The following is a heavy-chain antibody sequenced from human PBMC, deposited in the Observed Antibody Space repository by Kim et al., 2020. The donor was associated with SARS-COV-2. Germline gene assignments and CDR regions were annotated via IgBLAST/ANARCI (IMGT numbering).Heavy chain of an antibody. CDR3: TSGPLFDFWSGYYHFDY. V-gene: IGHV3-73*01. J-gene: IGHJ4*02. D-gene: IGHD3-3*01. Sequence: VKGRFTISRDDSKNTAYLQMNSLKTEDTAVYYCTSGPLFDFWSGYYHFDYWGQGTLVTVSS.